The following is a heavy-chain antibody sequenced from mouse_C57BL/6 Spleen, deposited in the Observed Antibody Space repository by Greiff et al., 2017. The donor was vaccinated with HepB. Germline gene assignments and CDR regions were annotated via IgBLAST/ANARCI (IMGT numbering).Heavy chain of an antibody. Sequence: VQLKQSGPELVKPGASVKMSCKASGYTFTDYNMHWVKQSHGKSLEWIGYINPNNGGTSYNQKFKGKATLTVNKSSSTAYMELRSLTSEGSAVYYCAREDYYGSSYVAWFAYWGQGTLVTVSA. CDR2: INPNNGGT. CDR1: GYTFTDYN. J-gene: IGHJ3*01. V-gene: IGHV1-22*01. CDR3: AREDYYGSSYVAWFAY. D-gene: IGHD1-1*01.